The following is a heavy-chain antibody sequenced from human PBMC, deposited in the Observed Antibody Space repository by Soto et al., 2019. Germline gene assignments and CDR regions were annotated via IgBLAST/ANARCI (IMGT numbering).Heavy chain of an antibody. CDR1: GASISYGGYS. D-gene: IGHD5-12*01. CDR3: ARGGGYDPFDY. J-gene: IGHJ4*02. V-gene: IGHV4-30-2*01. Sequence: QLQLHQSGSGLVKASQTLSLTCTFSGASISYGGYSWSWIRQPAGKGLEWIGYISHLENTFYNPSFKSRLTLSIDRSKNQFSLKLASMTAADTAVYYCARGGGYDPFDYWGQGTLGTVAS. CDR2: ISHLENT.